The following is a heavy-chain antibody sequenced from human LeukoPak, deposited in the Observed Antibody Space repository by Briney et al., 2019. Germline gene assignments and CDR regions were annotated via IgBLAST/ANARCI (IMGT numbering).Heavy chain of an antibody. Sequence: ASVKVSCKASGYTFTNYYIHWVRQAPGQGLDWMGTISPSVGTTRSAQGRVTLTRDTSTNTVYMELSTLRSEDTAVYYCARSVFPYYSGSGSPYNVDVRRNSCFDFWGQGTLVTVSS. J-gene: IGHJ4*02. D-gene: IGHD3-10*01. V-gene: IGHV1-46*01. CDR1: GYTFTNYY. CDR2: ISPSVGTT. CDR3: ARSVFPYYSGSGSPYNVDVRRNSCFDF.